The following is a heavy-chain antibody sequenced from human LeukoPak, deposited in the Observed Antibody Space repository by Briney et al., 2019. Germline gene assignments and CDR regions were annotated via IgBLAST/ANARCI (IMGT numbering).Heavy chain of an antibody. Sequence: ASVNVSCKASGYTFTSYYMHWVRQAPGRGLEWMGIINPSGGSTSYAQKFKGRVTIPSDTSTSTVYMELSSLRSEDTAVYYCARDRDIVVVPAAAFDYWGQGTLVTVSS. V-gene: IGHV1-46*03. D-gene: IGHD2-2*01. J-gene: IGHJ4*02. CDR1: GYTFTSYY. CDR3: ARDRDIVVVPAAAFDY. CDR2: INPSGGST.